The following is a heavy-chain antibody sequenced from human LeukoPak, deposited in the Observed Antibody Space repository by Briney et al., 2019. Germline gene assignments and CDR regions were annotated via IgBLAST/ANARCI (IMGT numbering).Heavy chain of an antibody. J-gene: IGHJ4*02. CDR2: ISYDGSNK. D-gene: IGHD3-3*01. Sequence: PGGSLRLSCAASGFTFSSYAMHWVRQAPGKGLEWVAVISYDGSNKYYADPVKGRFTISRDNSKNTLYPQMNSLRAEDTAVYYCARGDHRSGYYGTYYFDYWGQGTLVTVSS. CDR1: GFTFSSYA. V-gene: IGHV3-30-3*01. CDR3: ARGDHRSGYYGTYYFDY.